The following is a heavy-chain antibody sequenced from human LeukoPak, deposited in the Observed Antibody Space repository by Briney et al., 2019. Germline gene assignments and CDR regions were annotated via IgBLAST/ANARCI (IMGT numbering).Heavy chain of an antibody. CDR2: IYYSGST. Sequence: SETLSLTCTVSGGSISSNNYYWDWIRQPPGKGLEWIVSIYYSGSTYYNPSLKSRVTISLDTSKNQFSLKLSSVTAADTAVYYCARDVVVVPTAGLDYWGQGTLVTVSS. V-gene: IGHV4-39*07. CDR3: ARDVVVVPTAGLDY. J-gene: IGHJ4*02. D-gene: IGHD2-2*01. CDR1: GGSISSNNYY.